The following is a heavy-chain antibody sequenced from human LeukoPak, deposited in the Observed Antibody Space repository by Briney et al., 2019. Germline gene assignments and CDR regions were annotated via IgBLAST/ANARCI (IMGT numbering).Heavy chain of an antibody. Sequence: GGSLRLSCAASGFTFSSYWMNWVRQAPGKGLEWVAIMKQDGSEKYYVYSVKGRFTISRDNAKNSLFLQMNSLKTEDTAVFYCARDGSGSTYGMDVWGQGTTVTVSS. CDR3: ARDGSGSTYGMDV. V-gene: IGHV3-7*01. D-gene: IGHD3-10*01. J-gene: IGHJ6*02. CDR2: MKQDGSEK. CDR1: GFTFSSYW.